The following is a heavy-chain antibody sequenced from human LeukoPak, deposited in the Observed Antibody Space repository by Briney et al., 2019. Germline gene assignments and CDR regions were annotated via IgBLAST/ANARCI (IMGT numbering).Heavy chain of an antibody. CDR3: ARDPGLRYFDWLFPADYYGMDV. D-gene: IGHD3-9*01. CDR1: GFTFSSYS. CDR2: ISSSSSYI. Sequence: GGSLRLSCAASGFTFSSYSINWFRQAPGKGLEWVSSISSSSSYIYYADSVKGRFTISRDNAENSLYLQMNSLRAEDTAVYYCARDPGLRYFDWLFPADYYGMDVWGQGTTVTVSS. J-gene: IGHJ6*02. V-gene: IGHV3-21*01.